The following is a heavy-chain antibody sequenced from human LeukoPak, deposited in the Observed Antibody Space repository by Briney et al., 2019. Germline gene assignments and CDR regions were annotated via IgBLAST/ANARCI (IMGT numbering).Heavy chain of an antibody. V-gene: IGHV3-48*02. D-gene: IGHD3-22*01. CDR2: IGSSGSPT. CDR3: ARRPYSDTSGRLSDV. J-gene: IGHJ6*02. CDR1: GFAFSSYN. Sequence: GGSLRLSCAASGFAFSSYNMNWVRQAPGKGLEWISYIGSSGSPTHYADSVGGRFTISRDNAKNSLYLQMNSLRDEDTAVYFCARRPYSDTSGRLSDVWGQGTTVTVSS.